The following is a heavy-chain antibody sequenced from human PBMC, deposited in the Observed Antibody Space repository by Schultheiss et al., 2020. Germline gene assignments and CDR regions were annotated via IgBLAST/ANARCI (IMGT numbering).Heavy chain of an antibody. D-gene: IGHD3-3*01. V-gene: IGHV1-69*13. CDR1: GYTLTELS. J-gene: IGHJ3*02. CDR2: IVPIFGTA. CDR3: ARRGDFWSGTDDAFDI. Sequence: SVKVSCKVSGYTLTELSMHWVRQAPGKGLEWMGGIVPIFGTANYAQKFQGRVTITADESTSTAYMELSSLRSEDTAVYYCARRGDFWSGTDDAFDIWGQGTMVTVSS.